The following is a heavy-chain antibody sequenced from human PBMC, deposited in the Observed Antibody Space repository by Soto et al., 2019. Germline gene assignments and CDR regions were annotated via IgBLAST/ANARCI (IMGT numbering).Heavy chain of an antibody. D-gene: IGHD3-22*01. J-gene: IGHJ3*02. CDR3: AKAHVIVVGYDAFDI. Sequence: EVQLLESGGGLVQPGGSLRLSCAASGFTFSSYAMSWVRQAPGKGLEWVSAISGSGGSTYYADSVKGRFTISRDNPKNALYLQMNSLRAEDTAVYYCAKAHVIVVGYDAFDIWGQGTMVTVSS. V-gene: IGHV3-23*01. CDR2: ISGSGGST. CDR1: GFTFSSYA.